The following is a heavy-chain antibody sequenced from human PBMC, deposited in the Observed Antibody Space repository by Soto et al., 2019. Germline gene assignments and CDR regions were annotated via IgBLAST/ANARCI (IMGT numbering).Heavy chain of an antibody. D-gene: IGHD7-27*01. Sequence: TSETLSLTCTVSGDSISSYYWTWIRQPPGKGLEWIGYIYYGGSTNYNPSLKSRVTISIDTSKTHFSLKLSSVTAADTAVYYCARHTSNWGTHFDYWGQGTLVTVSS. V-gene: IGHV4-59*08. CDR1: GDSISSYY. J-gene: IGHJ4*02. CDR2: IYYGGST. CDR3: ARHTSNWGTHFDY.